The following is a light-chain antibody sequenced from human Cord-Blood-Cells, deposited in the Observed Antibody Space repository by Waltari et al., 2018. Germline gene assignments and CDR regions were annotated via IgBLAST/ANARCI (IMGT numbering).Light chain of an antibody. V-gene: IGLV2-14*01. CDR2: EVS. CDR1: SSDVGGYHH. Sequence: QSALTQPASVSASPGQSTTIPCTSNSSDVGGYHHVSWYQQHPGKAPNIMIYEVSNRPSGVSNRFSGSKSGNTASLTISGLQAEDEADYYCSSYTSSSTLVFGTGTKVTVL. J-gene: IGLJ1*01. CDR3: SSYTSSSTLV.